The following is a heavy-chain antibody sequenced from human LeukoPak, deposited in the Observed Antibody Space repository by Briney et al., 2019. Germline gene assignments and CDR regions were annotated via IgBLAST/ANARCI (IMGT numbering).Heavy chain of an antibody. CDR3: ARSLPYGTTWYGRSDF. V-gene: IGHV3-7*03. D-gene: IGHD6-13*01. J-gene: IGHJ4*02. CDR1: GFAFSAYW. CDR2: IRQDGDTK. Sequence: PGGSLTLSCAASGFAFSAYWITWVRQAPGKGLEWVASIRQDGDTKYYVDSVKGRFTISRDNAMNSLYLQMNSLRAEDTAIYYCARSLPYGTTWYGRSDFWGQGTLVTVSS.